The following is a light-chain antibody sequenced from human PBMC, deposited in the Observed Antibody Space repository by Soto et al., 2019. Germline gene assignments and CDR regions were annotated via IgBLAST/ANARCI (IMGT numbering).Light chain of an antibody. Sequence: DIQMTQSPSSLSASVGDRVTITCRASQSISTYLNWYEHKLGKAPKLLIYGASSLQSGVPSRFSGSGSGTDFTLTISSLQPEDFATYYCQQSYNTPLTFGGGTKVEIK. V-gene: IGKV1-39*01. CDR2: GAS. CDR1: QSISTY. J-gene: IGKJ4*01. CDR3: QQSYNTPLT.